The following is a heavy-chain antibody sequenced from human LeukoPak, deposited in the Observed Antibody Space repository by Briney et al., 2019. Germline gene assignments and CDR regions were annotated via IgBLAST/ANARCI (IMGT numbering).Heavy chain of an antibody. CDR1: GGTFSSYA. CDR3: ASSYGDLHPSYYYDGMGV. V-gene: IGHV1-69*13. CDR2: IIPIFGTA. Sequence: SVKVSCKASGGTFSSYAISWVRQAPGQGLEWMGGIIPIFGTANYAQKFQGRVTITADESTSTAYMELSSLRSEDTAVYYCASSYGDLHPSYYYDGMGVWGQGTTVTVSS. J-gene: IGHJ6*02. D-gene: IGHD4-17*01.